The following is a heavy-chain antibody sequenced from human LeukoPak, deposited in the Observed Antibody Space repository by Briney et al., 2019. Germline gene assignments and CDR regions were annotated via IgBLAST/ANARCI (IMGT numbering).Heavy chain of an antibody. CDR1: GVSISSSSYY. CDR3: ATRQSGYADN. J-gene: IGHJ4*02. Sequence: SEILSLTCTVSGVSISSSSYYWGWIRQPPGKGLEWIGSIYYSGSTYYNPSLKSRVTISVDTSKNQFSLKLSSVTAADTAVYYCATRQSGYADNWGQGTLVTVSS. V-gene: IGHV4-39*01. CDR2: IYYSGST. D-gene: IGHD3-3*01.